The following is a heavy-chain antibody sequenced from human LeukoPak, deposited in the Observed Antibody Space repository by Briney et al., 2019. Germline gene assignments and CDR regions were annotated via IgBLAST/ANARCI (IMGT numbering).Heavy chain of an antibody. CDR2: ISSSSNYI. V-gene: IGHV3-21*01. CDR1: GFTFSSFG. CDR3: ARELLTYSNHKLGHYMDV. J-gene: IGHJ6*03. D-gene: IGHD4-11*01. Sequence: GGSLRLSCAASGFTFSSFGMNWVRQAPGKGLEWVSCISSSSNYIYYADSVKGRFTISREDAKNSLYLQMNSLRAEDTAVYYCARELLTYSNHKLGHYMDVWGKGTTVTVSS.